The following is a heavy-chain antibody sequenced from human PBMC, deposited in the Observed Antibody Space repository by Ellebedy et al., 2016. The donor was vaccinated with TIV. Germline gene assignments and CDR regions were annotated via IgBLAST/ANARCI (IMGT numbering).Heavy chain of an antibody. CDR3: ARDPLRCGGDCYSLPRYYFDY. V-gene: IGHV3-33*08. CDR1: GFTFSSYG. D-gene: IGHD2-21*02. Sequence: PGGSLRLSCAASGFTFSSYGMHWVRQAPGKGLEWVAVIWYDGSNKHYADSLKGRFTISRNNSKSTLYLQMNSLRAEDTAVYYCARDPLRCGGDCYSLPRYYFDYWGQGTLVTVSS. J-gene: IGHJ4*02. CDR2: IWYDGSNK.